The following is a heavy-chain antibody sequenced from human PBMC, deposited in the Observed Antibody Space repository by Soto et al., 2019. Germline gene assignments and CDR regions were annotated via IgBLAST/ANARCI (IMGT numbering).Heavy chain of an antibody. D-gene: IGHD3-10*01. CDR2: IFYSGNS. CDR1: GGSIRGGDYY. Sequence: QVQLQEPGPGLVKPSQTLSLTCTVSGGSIRGGDYYWSWIRQHPGKGLEWIGYIFYSGNSFYNPSLKSGVTISVDTSKNQFSLQLSSVTAADTAIYYCARLSSLYYNSDYGGYYFDYWGQGTLVSVSS. J-gene: IGHJ4*02. V-gene: IGHV4-31*03. CDR3: ARLSSLYYNSDYGGYYFDY.